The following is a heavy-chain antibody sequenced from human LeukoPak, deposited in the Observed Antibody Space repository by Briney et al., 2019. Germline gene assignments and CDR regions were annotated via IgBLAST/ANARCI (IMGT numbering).Heavy chain of an antibody. J-gene: IGHJ4*02. CDR2: IWYDGSNK. Sequence: PGGSLRLSCAASGFTFSSYGMHWVRQAPGKGLEWVAVIWYDGSNKYYADSVKGRFTISRDNSKNTLYLQMNSPRAEDTAVYYCARVISSYGKLYYWGQGTLVTVSS. CDR3: ARVISSYGKLYY. V-gene: IGHV3-33*01. D-gene: IGHD5-18*01. CDR1: GFTFSSYG.